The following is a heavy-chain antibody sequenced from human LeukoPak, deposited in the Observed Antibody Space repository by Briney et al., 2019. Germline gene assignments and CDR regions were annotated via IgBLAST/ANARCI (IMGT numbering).Heavy chain of an antibody. CDR3: ARGLAVEDCSGGSCYSGLAGYFDY. CDR1: GGSFSDYY. Sequence: SETLSLTCAVYGGSFSDYYWSWIRQPPGKGLEWIGEINHSGSTNYNPSLKSRVTISVDMSKNQFSLKLSSVTAADTAVYYCARGLAVEDCSGGSCYSGLAGYFDYWGQGTLVTVSS. J-gene: IGHJ4*02. CDR2: INHSGST. D-gene: IGHD2-15*01. V-gene: IGHV4-34*01.